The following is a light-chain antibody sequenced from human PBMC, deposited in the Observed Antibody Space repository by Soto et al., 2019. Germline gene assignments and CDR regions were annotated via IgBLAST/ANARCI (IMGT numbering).Light chain of an antibody. CDR1: QSVSSY. J-gene: IGKJ1*01. Sequence: IVLTQSPATLSLSPGARATLSCRAGQSVSSYLAWYQQKPGQAPRLLIYDASNRATGIPAKFSGSGSGTDFTLTSSSLEPEDWAVYYCTQRSTGPWTSGQGTKVEIK. CDR2: DAS. CDR3: TQRSTGPWT. V-gene: IGKV3-11*01.